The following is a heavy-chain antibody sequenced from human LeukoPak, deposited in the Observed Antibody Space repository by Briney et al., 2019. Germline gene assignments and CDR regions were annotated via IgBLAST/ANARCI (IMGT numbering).Heavy chain of an antibody. CDR3: ARWDSGSSSS. J-gene: IGHJ5*02. D-gene: IGHD2-2*01. CDR2: VFNIGSS. CDR1: GGSISSYY. V-gene: IGHV4-59*01. Sequence: PSETLSLTCTVSGGSISSYYWSWIRQPPGKGLEWIGYVFNIGSSNYNPSLKSRVTISVDTSKNQLSLKLSSVTAADTAVYYCARWDSGSSSSWGQGTLVTVSS.